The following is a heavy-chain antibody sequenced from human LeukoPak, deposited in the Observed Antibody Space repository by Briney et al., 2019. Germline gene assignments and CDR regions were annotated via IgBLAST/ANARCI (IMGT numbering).Heavy chain of an antibody. CDR2: IRVIPSVT. CDR1: GFTFSDYS. Sequence: GGSLRLSCAASGFTFSDYSMTWVRQPPGRGLEWVSTIRVIPSVTFYADSVKGRFTISRDNSKNIVSLEMNSLRAEDTAIYYCAKGGYTTWFAPWGQGTLVTVSS. J-gene: IGHJ5*02. CDR3: AKGGYTTWFAP. D-gene: IGHD2-15*01. V-gene: IGHV3-23*01.